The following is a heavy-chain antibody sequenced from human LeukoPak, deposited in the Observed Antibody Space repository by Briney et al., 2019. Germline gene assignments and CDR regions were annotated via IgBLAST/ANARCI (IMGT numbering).Heavy chain of an antibody. D-gene: IGHD6-13*01. CDR1: GFTFSSYA. J-gene: IGHJ6*02. Sequence: GGSLRLSCAASGFTFSSYAMSWVRQAPGKGLEWVLGISASGGSSYYADSVKGRFTISRDNSKNTLYLQMNSLRAEDTAVYYCARGLAAAAWGYYYYYGMDVWGQGTTVTVSS. V-gene: IGHV3-23*01. CDR2: ISASGGSS. CDR3: ARGLAAAAWGYYYYYGMDV.